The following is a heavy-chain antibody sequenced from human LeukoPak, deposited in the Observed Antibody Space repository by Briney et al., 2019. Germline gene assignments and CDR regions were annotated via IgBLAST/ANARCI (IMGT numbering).Heavy chain of an antibody. CDR2: INPTGGST. CDR1: GYTFTSYY. J-gene: IGHJ4*02. V-gene: IGHV1-46*01. D-gene: IGHD6-19*01. CDR3: AREVAGTFDY. Sequence: ASVKVSCKASGYTFTSYYMHWVRQAPGQGLEWMGLINPTGGSTGYAQKFQGRVTMTRDTSISTAYMELSRLRSDDTAVYYCAREVAGTFDYWGQGTLVTVSS.